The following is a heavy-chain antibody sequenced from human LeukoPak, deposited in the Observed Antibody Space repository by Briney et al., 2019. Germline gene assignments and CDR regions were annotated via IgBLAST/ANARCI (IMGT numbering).Heavy chain of an antibody. CDR3: ATGIAVAGTRYY. Sequence: ASVKVSCKASGYTFTDYYMYWVRQAPGQGLEWMGWINPKSGDTKYAQKLQGRVTMTRDTSISTAYMELSSLRSEDTAVYYCATGIAVAGTRYYWGQGTLVTVSS. CDR2: INPKSGDT. CDR1: GYTFTDYY. J-gene: IGHJ4*02. D-gene: IGHD6-19*01. V-gene: IGHV1-2*02.